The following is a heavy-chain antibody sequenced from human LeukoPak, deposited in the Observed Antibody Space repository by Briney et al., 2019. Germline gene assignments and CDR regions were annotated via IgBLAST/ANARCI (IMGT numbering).Heavy chain of an antibody. V-gene: IGHV3-7*01. CDR1: GFVLSGYW. Sequence: GGSLRLSCAASGFVLSGYWMSWVRQAPGKGLEWVANIKQDGSEKYYVDPVKGRFTISRDNAKNSLYLQMNSLRAEDTAMYCCARTDAFDIWGQGTLVTVSS. J-gene: IGHJ3*02. CDR2: IKQDGSEK. CDR3: ARTDAFDI.